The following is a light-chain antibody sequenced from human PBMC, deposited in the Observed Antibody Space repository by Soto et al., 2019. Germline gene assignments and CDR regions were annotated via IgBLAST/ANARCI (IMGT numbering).Light chain of an antibody. V-gene: IGLV2-23*01. CDR2: EGS. CDR1: SSDIGSYNL. J-gene: IGLJ1*01. CDR3: CSYAGSSTFYV. Sequence: SVLTQPASVSGSPGQSITISCTGTSSDIGSYNLVSWYQQHPGKAPKLMIYEGSQRPSGVSNRFSGSKSGNTASLTISGLQPEDEADYYCCSYAGSSTFYVFGTGTKLTVL.